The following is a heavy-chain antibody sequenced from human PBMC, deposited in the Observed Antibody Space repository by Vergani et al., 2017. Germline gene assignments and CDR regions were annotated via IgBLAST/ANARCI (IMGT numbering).Heavy chain of an antibody. V-gene: IGHV3-15*01. CDR1: GFTFSSYW. D-gene: IGHD1-20*01. CDR3: TTDSNPASYNWNGKDAFDI. CDR2: IKSKTDGGTT. J-gene: IGHJ3*02. Sequence: EVQLVESGGGLVQPGGSLRLSCAASGFTFSSYWMHWVRQAPGKGLEWVGRIKSKTDGGTTDYAAPVKGRFTISRDDSKNTLYLQMNSLKTEDTAVYYCTTDSNPASYNWNGKDAFDIWGQGTMVTVSS.